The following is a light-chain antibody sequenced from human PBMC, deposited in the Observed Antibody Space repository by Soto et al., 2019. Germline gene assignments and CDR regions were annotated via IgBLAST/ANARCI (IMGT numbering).Light chain of an antibody. CDR1: QSVSSY. J-gene: IGKJ4*01. CDR3: QRSSNWPLT. CDR2: DAS. Sequence: IVLTQSPATLSLSPGERATLSCRASQSVSSYLAWYQQKPGQAPRLLIYDASNRATGIPARFSGSESGTDFTLTISSLEPEDFAVYYCQRSSNWPLTFGGRTKVDIK. V-gene: IGKV3-11*01.